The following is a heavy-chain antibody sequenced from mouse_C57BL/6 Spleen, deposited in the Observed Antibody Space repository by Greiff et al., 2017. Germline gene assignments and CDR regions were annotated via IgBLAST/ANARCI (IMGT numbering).Heavy chain of an antibody. CDR2: IYPGSGST. D-gene: IGHD2-4*01. CDR3: ARRNYDYDFDY. J-gene: IGHJ2*01. Sequence: QVQLQQPGAELVKPGASVKMSCKASGYTFTSYWITWVKQRPGQGLEWIGDIYPGSGSTNYNEKFKSKATMTVVTSSSTAYMQLSSLTSEDSAVYYCARRNYDYDFDYWGQGTTLTVSS. V-gene: IGHV1-55*01. CDR1: GYTFTSYW.